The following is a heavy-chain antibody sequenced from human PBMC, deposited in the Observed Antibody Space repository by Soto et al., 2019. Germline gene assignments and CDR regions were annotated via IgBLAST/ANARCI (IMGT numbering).Heavy chain of an antibody. J-gene: IGHJ4*02. CDR1: GYTSTNYG. V-gene: IGHV1-3*01. CDR2: INAGSGNT. Sequence: ASVKVSCKASGYTSTNYGMHWVRQAPGQRLEWMGWINAGSGNTKYSQKFQDRITITRDTSTSAAYMELSSLRSEDTAVYYCARANGYCASISCYGTFFDYWGQGTPVTVSS. CDR3: ARANGYCASISCYGTFFDY. D-gene: IGHD2-2*01.